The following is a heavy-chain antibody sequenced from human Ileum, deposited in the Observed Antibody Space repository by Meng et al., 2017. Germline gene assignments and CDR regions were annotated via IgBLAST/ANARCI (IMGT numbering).Heavy chain of an antibody. Sequence: QVQLQESGPVLVKPSQTLSLTCTVSGGSISSGDYYWSWIRQPPGKGLEWIGYIYYSGSTYYNPSLKSRVTISVDTSKNQFSLKLSSVTAADTAVYYCARENTIFGVVWGSWFDPWGQGTLVTVSS. CDR3: ARENTIFGVVWGSWFDP. CDR2: IYYSGST. CDR1: GGSISSGDYY. D-gene: IGHD3-3*01. J-gene: IGHJ5*02. V-gene: IGHV4-30-4*01.